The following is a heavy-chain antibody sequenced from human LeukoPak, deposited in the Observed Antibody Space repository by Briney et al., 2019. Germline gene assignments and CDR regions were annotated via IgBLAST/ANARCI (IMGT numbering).Heavy chain of an antibody. CDR2: IYSSGST. J-gene: IGHJ3*02. CDR1: GFTVSSNY. D-gene: IGHD1-26*01. CDR3: ASSLGGGGSYYETDAFDI. V-gene: IGHV3-53*01. Sequence: GGSLRLSCAASGFTVSSNYMSWVRQAPGKGLEWVSVIYSSGSTYYADSVKGRFTISRDNSKNTLYLQMNSLRAEDTAVYYCASSLGGGGSYYETDAFDIWGQGTMVTVSS.